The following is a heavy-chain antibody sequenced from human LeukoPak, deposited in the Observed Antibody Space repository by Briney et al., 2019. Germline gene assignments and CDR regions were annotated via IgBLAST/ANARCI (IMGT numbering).Heavy chain of an antibody. CDR1: GFTFSSYA. CDR2: ISGSGGST. D-gene: IGHD3-22*01. J-gene: IGHJ4*02. Sequence: GGSLRLSCAASGFTFSSYAMSWVRQAPGKGLEWVPAISGSGGSTYYADSVKGRFTISRDNSKNTLYLQMNSLRAEDTAVYYCAKDLSPYYYDSSGYYQGFDYWGQGTLVTVSS. CDR3: AKDLSPYYYDSSGYYQGFDY. V-gene: IGHV3-23*01.